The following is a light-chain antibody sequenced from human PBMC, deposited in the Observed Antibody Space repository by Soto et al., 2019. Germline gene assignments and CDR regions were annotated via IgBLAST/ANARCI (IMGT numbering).Light chain of an antibody. J-gene: IGKJ1*01. CDR3: MQALQTPA. CDR1: QSLQHSYGYNY. CDR2: LAS. V-gene: IGKV2-28*01. Sequence: DIVMTQSPLSLPVTPGEPASISCRSSQSLQHSYGYNYLDWYVQKPGQSPQILIYLASNRASGVPERFSGSGSGTDFTLKISRVEAEDVGTYYCMQALQTPAFGQGTKVEIK.